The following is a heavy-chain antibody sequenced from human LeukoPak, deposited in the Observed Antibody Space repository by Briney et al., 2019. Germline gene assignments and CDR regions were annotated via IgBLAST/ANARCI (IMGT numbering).Heavy chain of an antibody. V-gene: IGHV3-74*01. CDR2: INTDGSST. CDR3: ARYTSGLSFDY. J-gene: IGHJ4*02. Sequence: PGGSLRLSCAASGFTFSSYWMHWVRQAPGKGLVWVSRINTDGSSTSYADSVKGLFTISRDNSKNTVYLEMNSLRAEDTAVYYCARYTSGLSFDYWGQGTLVTVST. D-gene: IGHD6-19*01. CDR1: GFTFSSYW.